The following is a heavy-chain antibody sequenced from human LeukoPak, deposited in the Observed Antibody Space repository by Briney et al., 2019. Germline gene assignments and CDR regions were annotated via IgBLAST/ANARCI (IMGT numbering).Heavy chain of an antibody. V-gene: IGHV4-4*07. CDR3: ALGRYCGGDCYLDY. Sequence: SETLSLTCTVSGGSISSYYWSWIRQPAGKGLEWIGRIYTSGSTNYNPSLKSRVTISVDTSKNQFSLKLSSVTAADTAVYYCALGRYCGGDCYLDYWGQGTLVTVSS. D-gene: IGHD2-21*02. CDR2: IYTSGST. J-gene: IGHJ4*02. CDR1: GGSISSYY.